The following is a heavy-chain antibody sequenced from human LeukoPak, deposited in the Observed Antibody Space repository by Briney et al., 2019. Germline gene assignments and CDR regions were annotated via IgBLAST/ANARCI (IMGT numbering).Heavy chain of an antibody. CDR3: AREYNYGFARYFDY. CDR1: GFTVSSNY. Sequence: PGGSLRLSCTASGFTVSSNYMSWVRQAPGKGLEWVSVIYSGGSTYYADSVKGRFTISRDNSKNTLYLQMNSLRAEDTAVYYCAREYNYGFARYFDYWGQGTPVTVSS. J-gene: IGHJ4*02. CDR2: IYSGGST. D-gene: IGHD5-18*01. V-gene: IGHV3-66*01.